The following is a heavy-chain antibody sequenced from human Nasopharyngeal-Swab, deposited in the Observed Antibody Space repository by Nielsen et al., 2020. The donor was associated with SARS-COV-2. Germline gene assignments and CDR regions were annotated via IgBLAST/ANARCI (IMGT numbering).Heavy chain of an antibody. J-gene: IGHJ4*02. CDR1: GFTFSSFA. CDR2: ITGSGGTA. D-gene: IGHD1-7*01. CDR3: ARCGTYWNYWIDY. V-gene: IGHV3-23*01. Sequence: GGSLRLSCAASGFTFSSFAMNWVRQSPGKGLEWVSVITGSGGTAYYVDSVKGRFTISRDNSKNTVYLQMNSLRAEDTAVYYCARCGTYWNYWIDYWGQGTLVTVSS.